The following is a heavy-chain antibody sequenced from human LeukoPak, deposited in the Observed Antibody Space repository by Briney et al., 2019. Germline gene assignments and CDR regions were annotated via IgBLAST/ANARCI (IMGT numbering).Heavy chain of an antibody. Sequence: ASVKVSCKASGYTFTSYYMHWVRQAPGQGLEWMGIINPSGGSTGYAQKFQGRVTMTRDTSTSTVYMELSSLRSEDTAVYYCARDLLLPYYYDSSGYYGVGAFDIWGQGTMVTVSS. D-gene: IGHD3-22*01. CDR1: GYTFTSYY. CDR3: ARDLLLPYYYDSSGYYGVGAFDI. V-gene: IGHV1-46*01. CDR2: INPSGGST. J-gene: IGHJ3*02.